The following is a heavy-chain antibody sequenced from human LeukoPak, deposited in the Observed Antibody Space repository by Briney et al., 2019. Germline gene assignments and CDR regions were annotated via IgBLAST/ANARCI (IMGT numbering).Heavy chain of an antibody. V-gene: IGHV4-34*01. Sequence: SETLSLTCAVYGGSFSGYYWSWIRQPPGKGLEWIGEINHSGSTNYNPSLKCRVTISVDTSKNQFSLKLSSVTAADTAVYYCARVLSFYYDSSGYHDYWGQGTLVTVSS. CDR1: GGSFSGYY. CDR2: INHSGST. D-gene: IGHD3-22*01. J-gene: IGHJ4*02. CDR3: ARVLSFYYDSSGYHDY.